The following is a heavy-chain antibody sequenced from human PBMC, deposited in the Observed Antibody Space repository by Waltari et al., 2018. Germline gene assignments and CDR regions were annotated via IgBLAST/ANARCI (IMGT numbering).Heavy chain of an antibody. V-gene: IGHV1-69*10. Sequence: QVQLVQSGAEVKKPGSSVKVYCKASGGTFSSSAISWVRQAPGQGLEWMGGIIPILGIANYTQKFQGRVTITADKSTSTAYMELSSLRSEDTAVYYCARATMGQQLARHWGQGTLVTVSS. CDR1: GGTFSSSA. CDR2: IIPILGIA. CDR3: ARATMGQQLARH. J-gene: IGHJ4*02. D-gene: IGHD6-13*01.